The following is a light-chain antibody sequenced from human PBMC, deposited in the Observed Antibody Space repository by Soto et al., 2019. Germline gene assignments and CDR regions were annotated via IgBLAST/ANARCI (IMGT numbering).Light chain of an antibody. V-gene: IGKV3-15*01. CDR2: GAS. Sequence: EIVMTQSPATLSASPGERATLSCRASQSVSSKLAWYQQKPGQAPRLLVYGASTRATGIPARFSGSGSGTESTLTISSLQSEDFAVYYCQQYNNWPPYTFGQGTKLEIK. J-gene: IGKJ2*01. CDR3: QQYNNWPPYT. CDR1: QSVSSK.